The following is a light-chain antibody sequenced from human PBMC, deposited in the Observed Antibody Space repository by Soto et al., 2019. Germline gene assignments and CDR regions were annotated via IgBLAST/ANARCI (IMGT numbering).Light chain of an antibody. CDR3: QQYGSSSWT. Sequence: EIVLTQSPGTLSLSPGKRATLSCRASQSISSSYLAWYQQRPGQAPRLLIYGASSRATGIPDRFSGSESGTEFTLTISRLEPEDFAVYYCQQYGSSSWTFGQGTKVEIK. CDR1: QSISSSY. CDR2: GAS. V-gene: IGKV3-20*01. J-gene: IGKJ1*01.